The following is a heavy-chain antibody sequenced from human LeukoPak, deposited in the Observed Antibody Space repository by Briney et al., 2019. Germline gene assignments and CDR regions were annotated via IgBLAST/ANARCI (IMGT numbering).Heavy chain of an antibody. CDR3: AREPLAAKRNWFDP. V-gene: IGHV1-2*06. CDR2: INPNSGGT. J-gene: IGHJ5*02. D-gene: IGHD2-15*01. CDR1: GYTFTGYY. Sequence: GASVKVSCKASGYTFTGYYMHWVRQAPGQGLEWMGRINPNSGGTNYAQKFQGRVTMTRDTSISTAYMELSRPRSDDTAVYYCAREPLAAKRNWFDPWGQGTLVTVSS.